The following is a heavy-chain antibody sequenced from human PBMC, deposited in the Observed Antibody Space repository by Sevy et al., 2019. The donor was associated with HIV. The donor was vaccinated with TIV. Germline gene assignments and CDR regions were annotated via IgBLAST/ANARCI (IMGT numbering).Heavy chain of an antibody. CDR2: NSFDGTTN. D-gene: IGHD3-22*01. CDR1: EFIFRASV. CDR3: AREGHSSGRAGIFNI. V-gene: IGHV3-30*04. J-gene: IGHJ3*02. Sequence: GGSLRLSCVVSEFIFRASVMHWVRQAPGKGLEWVALNSFDGTTNFNGDSIKGRFTVSRDNSKNTLYLQMNSLRDDDTALYYCAREGHSSGRAGIFNIWGRGTMVTVSS.